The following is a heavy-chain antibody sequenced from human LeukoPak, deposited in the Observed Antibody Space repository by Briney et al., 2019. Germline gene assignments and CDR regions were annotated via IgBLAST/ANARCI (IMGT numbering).Heavy chain of an antibody. J-gene: IGHJ4*02. V-gene: IGHV4-61*02. CDR1: GGSISSGSYY. Sequence: SQTLSLTCTVSGGSISSGSYYWSWIRQPAGKGLEWIGRIYTSGSTNYNPSLKSRVTISVDTSKNQFSLKLSSVTAADTAVYYCARGVTRQWLFGFDYWGQGTLVTVSS. CDR2: IYTSGST. CDR3: ARGVTRQWLFGFDY. D-gene: IGHD6-19*01.